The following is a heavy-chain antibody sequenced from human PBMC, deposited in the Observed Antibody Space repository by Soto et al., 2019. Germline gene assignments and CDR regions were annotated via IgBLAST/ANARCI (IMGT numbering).Heavy chain of an antibody. CDR1: GYSISSGYY. CDR2: IYHGGST. Sequence: SETLSLTCTVSGYSISSGYYWGWIRQPPGKGLEWIGSIYHGGSTYYNPSLKSRVTISVDTSKNQFSLKLSSVTAADTAVYYCARTALIQNWSSSFFHWGQGTLVTVSS. V-gene: IGHV4-38-2*02. J-gene: IGHJ4*02. D-gene: IGHD6-6*01. CDR3: ARTALIQNWSSSFFH.